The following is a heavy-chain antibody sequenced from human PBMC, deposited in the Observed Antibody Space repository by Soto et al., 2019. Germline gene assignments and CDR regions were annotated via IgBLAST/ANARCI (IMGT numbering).Heavy chain of an antibody. D-gene: IGHD4-17*01. CDR2: INSDGSST. Sequence: GGSLRLSCAASGFTFSSYWMHWVRQAPGKGLVWVSRINSDGSSTSYADSVKGRFTISRDNAKNTLYLQMNSLRAEDTAVYYCARVGIYGDYTDYMDVWGKGTTVTVSS. J-gene: IGHJ6*03. CDR3: ARVGIYGDYTDYMDV. CDR1: GFTFSSYW. V-gene: IGHV3-74*01.